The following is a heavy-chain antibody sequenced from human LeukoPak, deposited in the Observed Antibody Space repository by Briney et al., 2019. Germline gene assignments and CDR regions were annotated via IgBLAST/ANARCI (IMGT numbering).Heavy chain of an antibody. CDR3: ARVVVVVVAATRVDWFDP. CDR1: GFTFSGYE. CDR2: IGSSGSTI. J-gene: IGHJ5*02. D-gene: IGHD2-15*01. V-gene: IGHV3-48*03. Sequence: PGGSLRLSCAASGFTFSGYEMNWVRQAPGKGLEWVSYIGSSGSTIYYADSVKGRFTISRDNAKNSLYLQMNSLRAEDTAVYYCARVVVVVVAATRVDWFDPWGQGTLVTVSS.